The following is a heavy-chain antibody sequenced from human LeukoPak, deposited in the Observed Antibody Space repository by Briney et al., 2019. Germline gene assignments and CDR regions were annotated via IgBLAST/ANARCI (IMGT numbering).Heavy chain of an antibody. CDR2: VYWDDGK. Sequence: SGPTLRKPTQTLTLTCTFSGFSLTTSGVGVGWIRQPPGKALEWLSLVYWDDGKPYSPSLKNRLTITKDTSKSQVLLTMTNMDPVDTATYYCAHRRLEKGTAVTTGFDYWGQGILVTVSS. D-gene: IGHD4-17*01. CDR1: GFSLTTSGVG. V-gene: IGHV2-5*02. CDR3: AHRRLEKGTAVTTGFDY. J-gene: IGHJ4*02.